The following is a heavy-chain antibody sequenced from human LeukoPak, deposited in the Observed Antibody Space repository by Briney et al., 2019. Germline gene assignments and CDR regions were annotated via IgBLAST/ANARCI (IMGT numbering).Heavy chain of an antibody. J-gene: IGHJ3*02. Sequence: GGSLRLSCVASGFTFSSYSMNWVRQAPGKGLEWVSSISSSSSYIYYADSVKGRFTISRDNAKNSLYLQMNSLRAEDTAVYYCARDLIAVAGTEMDAFDIWGQGTMVTVSS. CDR1: GFTFSSYS. CDR2: ISSSSSYI. V-gene: IGHV3-21*01. D-gene: IGHD6-19*01. CDR3: ARDLIAVAGTEMDAFDI.